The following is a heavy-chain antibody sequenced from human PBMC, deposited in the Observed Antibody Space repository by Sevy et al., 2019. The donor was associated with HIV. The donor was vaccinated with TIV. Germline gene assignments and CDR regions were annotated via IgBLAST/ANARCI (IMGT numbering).Heavy chain of an antibody. Sequence: GGSLRLSCTASGFTFSSFGIHWVRQAPGKGLEWVALMWYDGNNKYHADSVKGRFTISRDSSKNTLYLQMNNLRAEDTAVYYCARGPSLIVAGAAGYLDYWGQGTLVTVSS. CDR1: GFTFSSFG. CDR2: MWYDGNNK. D-gene: IGHD2-21*01. V-gene: IGHV3-33*01. J-gene: IGHJ4*02. CDR3: ARGPSLIVAGAAGYLDY.